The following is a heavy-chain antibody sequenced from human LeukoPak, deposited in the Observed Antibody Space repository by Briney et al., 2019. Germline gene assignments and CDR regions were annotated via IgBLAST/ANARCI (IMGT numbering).Heavy chain of an antibody. CDR3: ARDHYYGSGRTNWFDP. J-gene: IGHJ5*02. CDR1: GFTFSSYA. CDR2: ISSSSSYI. V-gene: IGHV3-21*01. D-gene: IGHD3-10*01. Sequence: GGSLRLSCAASGFTFSSYAMSWVRQAPGKGLEWVSSISSSSSYIYYADSVKGRFTISRDNAKNSLYLQMNSLRAEDTAVYYCARDHYYGSGRTNWFDPWGQGTLVTVSS.